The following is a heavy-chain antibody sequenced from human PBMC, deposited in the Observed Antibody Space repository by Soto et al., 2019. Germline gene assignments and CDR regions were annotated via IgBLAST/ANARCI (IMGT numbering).Heavy chain of an antibody. Sequence: QVQLVESGGGVVQPGRSLRLSCAASGFTFSSYAMHWVRQAPGKGLEWVAVISYDGSNKYYADSVKGRFTISRDNSKKTRYLQMNSLRAEDTAVYYCARPLWRNDDNWGYFDLWGRGTLVTVSS. V-gene: IGHV3-30-3*01. CDR1: GFTFSSYA. CDR2: ISYDGSNK. D-gene: IGHD1-1*01. CDR3: ARPLWRNDDNWGYFDL. J-gene: IGHJ2*01.